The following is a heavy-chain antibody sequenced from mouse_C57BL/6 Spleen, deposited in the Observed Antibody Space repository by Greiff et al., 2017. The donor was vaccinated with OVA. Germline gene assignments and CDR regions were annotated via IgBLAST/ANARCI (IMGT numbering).Heavy chain of an antibody. CDR2: ISSGGDYI. D-gene: IGHD3-2*02. J-gene: IGHJ3*01. CDR1: GFTFSSYA. CDR3: TRDQAMGFAY. Sequence: DVMLVESGEGLVKPGGSLKLSCAASGFTFSSYAMSWVRQTPEKRLEWVAYISSGGDYIYYADTVKGRFTISRDNARNTLYLQMSSLESEDTAMYYCTRDQAMGFAYWGQGTLVTVSA. V-gene: IGHV5-9-1*02.